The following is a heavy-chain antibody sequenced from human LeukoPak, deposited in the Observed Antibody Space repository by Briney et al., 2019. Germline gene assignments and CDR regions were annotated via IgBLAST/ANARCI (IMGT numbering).Heavy chain of an antibody. Sequence: ASVKVSCKASGYTFTNHAMHWVRQAPGQGLEWMGWISTYNGNTNYAQNLQDRVTMTTDTSTSTAYMELRSLRSGDTAVYYCARGFYHYYDSSGYYNSYYYGMDVWGQGTTVTVSS. J-gene: IGHJ6*02. D-gene: IGHD3-22*01. CDR2: ISTYNGNT. V-gene: IGHV1-18*01. CDR3: ARGFYHYYDSSGYYNSYYYGMDV. CDR1: GYTFTNHA.